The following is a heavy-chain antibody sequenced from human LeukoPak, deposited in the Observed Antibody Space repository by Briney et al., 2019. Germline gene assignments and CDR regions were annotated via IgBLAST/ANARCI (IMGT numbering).Heavy chain of an antibody. CDR3: VRGYDIVVVDY. J-gene: IGHJ4*02. CDR2: IYYSGST. Sequence: SETLSLTCTVSGGSISSYYWSWIRQPPGKGLEWIGYIYYSGSTYYNPSLKSRVTISVDTSKNQFSLKLSSVTAADTAVYYCVRGYDIVVVDYWGQGTLVTVSS. V-gene: IGHV4-59*12. CDR1: GGSISSYY. D-gene: IGHD2-15*01.